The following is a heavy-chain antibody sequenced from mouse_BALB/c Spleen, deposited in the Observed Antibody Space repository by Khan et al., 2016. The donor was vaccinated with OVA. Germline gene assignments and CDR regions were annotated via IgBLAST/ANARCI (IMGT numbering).Heavy chain of an antibody. J-gene: IGHJ2*01. V-gene: IGHV1-7*01. CDR2: INPSTGYT. Sequence: VQLQESGAELAKPGASVKMSCKASGYTFINYWILWVKQRPGQGLEWIGYINPSTGYTEYNQNFKDKATLTADKSSSTAYMQLSSLTAEDSAVYYCARRGLRCDIDYWGQGTTLTVSS. CDR1: GYTFINYW. CDR3: ARRGLRCDIDY. D-gene: IGHD1-1*01.